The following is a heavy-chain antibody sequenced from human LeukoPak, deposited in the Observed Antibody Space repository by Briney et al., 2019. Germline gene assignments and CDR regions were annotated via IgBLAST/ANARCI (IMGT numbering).Heavy chain of an antibody. Sequence: PSETLSLTCTVSGGSISSYYWSWIRQPAGKGLEWIGRIYTSGSTSYNPSLKSRVTMSVDTSKNQFSLKLRSVTAADTAVYYCARETSQKGAHYMDVWGKGTTVTISS. CDR3: ARETSQKGAHYMDV. CDR2: IYTSGST. CDR1: GGSISSYY. J-gene: IGHJ6*03. V-gene: IGHV4-4*07. D-gene: IGHD3-16*01.